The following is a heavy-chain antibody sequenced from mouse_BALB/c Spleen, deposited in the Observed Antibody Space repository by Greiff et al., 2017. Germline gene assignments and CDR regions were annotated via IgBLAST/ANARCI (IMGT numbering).Heavy chain of an antibody. CDR1: GYSITSDYA. CDR3: ARREVYGNYVWFAY. CDR2: ISYSGST. V-gene: IGHV3-2*02. D-gene: IGHD2-1*01. Sequence: EVKLVESGPGLVKPSQSLSLTCTVSGYSITSDYAWNWIRQFQGNKLEWRGYISYSGSTSYNPSLKSRISITRDTSKNQFFLQLNSVTTEDTATYYGARREVYGNYVWFAYWGQGTLVTVSA. J-gene: IGHJ3*01.